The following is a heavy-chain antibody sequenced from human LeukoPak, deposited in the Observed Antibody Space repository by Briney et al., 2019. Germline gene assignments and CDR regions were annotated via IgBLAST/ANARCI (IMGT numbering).Heavy chain of an antibody. CDR1: GGSFSGYY. V-gene: IGHV4-34*01. D-gene: IGHD3-10*01. Sequence: SETLSLTCAVYGGSFSGYYWSWIRQPPGKGLEWIGEINHSGSTNYNPSLKSRVTISVDTSKNQFSLKLSSVTAADTAVYYCARVWVVRYYYGSGSCYGMDVWGQGTTVTVSS. CDR3: ARVWVVRYYYGSGSCYGMDV. CDR2: INHSGST. J-gene: IGHJ6*02.